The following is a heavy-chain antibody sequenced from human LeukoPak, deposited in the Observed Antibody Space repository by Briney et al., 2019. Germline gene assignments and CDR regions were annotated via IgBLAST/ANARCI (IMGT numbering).Heavy chain of an antibody. Sequence: SETLSLTCAVYGGSFSGYYWSWIRQPPGKGLEWIGEINHSGSTNYNPSLKSRVTISVDTSKNQFSLGLSSVTAADTAVYYCARASRLGYCSSTSCYRQVVRSGWFDPWGQGTLVTVSS. J-gene: IGHJ5*02. CDR2: INHSGST. CDR1: GGSFSGYY. CDR3: ARASRLGYCSSTSCYRQVVRSGWFDP. D-gene: IGHD2-2*01. V-gene: IGHV4-34*01.